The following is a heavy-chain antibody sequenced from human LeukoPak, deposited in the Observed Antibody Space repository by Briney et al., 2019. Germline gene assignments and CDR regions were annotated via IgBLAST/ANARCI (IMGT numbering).Heavy chain of an antibody. J-gene: IGHJ4*02. D-gene: IGHD3-22*01. V-gene: IGHV4-30-4*07. CDR1: GGSISRGGYS. Sequence: SQTLSLTCAVSGGSISRGGYSWSWIRQPPGKGLEWIGYIYYSGSTNYNPSLKSRVTISVDTSKNQFSLKLSSVTAADTAVYYCARRRSSGPLDYWGQGALVTVSS. CDR2: IYYSGST. CDR3: ARRRSSGPLDY.